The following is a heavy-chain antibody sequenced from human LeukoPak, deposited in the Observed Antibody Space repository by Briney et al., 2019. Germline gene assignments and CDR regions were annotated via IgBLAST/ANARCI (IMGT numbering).Heavy chain of an antibody. CDR2: IKQDGSKK. D-gene: IGHD2-2*01. Sequence: PGGSLRLSCVASGFPFSSYWMTWVRQAPGKGLEWVANIKQDGSKKSYVDSVKGRFTISRDNAKNSLYLQMNSLRAEDTAVYYCARDFNQLLPFDFWGQGTLVTVSS. V-gene: IGHV3-7*01. CDR1: GFPFSSYW. CDR3: ARDFNQLLPFDF. J-gene: IGHJ4*02.